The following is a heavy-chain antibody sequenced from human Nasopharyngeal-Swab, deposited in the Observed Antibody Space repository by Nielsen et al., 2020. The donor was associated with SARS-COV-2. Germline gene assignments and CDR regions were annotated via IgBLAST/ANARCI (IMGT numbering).Heavy chain of an antibody. V-gene: IGHV4-31*03. CDR2: IYYSGST. CDR1: GGSISSGGYY. Sequence: SETLSLTCTVSGGSISSGGYYWSWIRQHPGKGLEWIGYIYYSGSTYYNPSLKSRVTIPVDTSKNQFSLKLSSVTAAATAVYYCARAYGDYPYWADYWGQGTLVTVSS. D-gene: IGHD4-17*01. J-gene: IGHJ4*02. CDR3: ARAYGDYPYWADY.